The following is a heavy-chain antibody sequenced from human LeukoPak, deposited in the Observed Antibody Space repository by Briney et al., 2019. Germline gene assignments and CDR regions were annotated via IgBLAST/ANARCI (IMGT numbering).Heavy chain of an antibody. CDR1: GFTFSSYA. V-gene: IGHV3-23*01. D-gene: IGHD3-10*01. J-gene: IGHJ4*02. CDR2: ISGSGGST. CDR3: AKDPQSYYYGSGSPV. Sequence: GGSLRLSCAASGFTFSSYAMSWVRQAPGKGLEWVSAISGSGGSTYYADSVKGRFTISRDNSKNTLYLQMNSLRAEDTAVYYCAKDPQSYYYGSGSPVWGQGTLVTVSS.